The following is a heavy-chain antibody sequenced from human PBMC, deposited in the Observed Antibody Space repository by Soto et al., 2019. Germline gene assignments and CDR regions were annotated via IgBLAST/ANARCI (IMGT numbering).Heavy chain of an antibody. CDR2: IYYSGST. CDR1: GGSISSGGYY. D-gene: IGHD3-3*01. J-gene: IGHJ3*02. V-gene: IGHV4-31*03. Sequence: LSLTCTVSGGSISSGGYYWSWIRQHPGKGLEWIGYIYYSGSTYYNPSLKSRVTISVDTSKNQFSLKLSSVTAADTAVYYCARGGAIFGVVTEIDAFDIWGQGTMVTVSS. CDR3: ARGGAIFGVVTEIDAFDI.